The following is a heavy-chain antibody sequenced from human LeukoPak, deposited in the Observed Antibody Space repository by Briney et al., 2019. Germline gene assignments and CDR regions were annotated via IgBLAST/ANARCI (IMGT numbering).Heavy chain of an antibody. V-gene: IGHV4-34*01. CDR1: GGSFSGYY. CDR2: INHSGST. Sequence: SETLSLTCAVYGGSFSGYYWSWIRQPPGKGLEWIGEINHSGSTNYNPSLKSRVTISVDTSKNQFPLKLSSVTAADTAVYYCARVGVTTRAFDIWGQGTMVTVSS. J-gene: IGHJ3*02. CDR3: ARVGVTTRAFDI. D-gene: IGHD4-4*01.